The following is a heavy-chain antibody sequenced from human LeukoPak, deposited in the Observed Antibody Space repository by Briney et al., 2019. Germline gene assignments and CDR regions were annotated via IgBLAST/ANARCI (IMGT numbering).Heavy chain of an antibody. CDR3: ARDSRLLDYYYYGMDV. CDR2: IIPIFGTA. V-gene: IGHV1-69*13. CDR1: GGTFISYA. Sequence: GASVKVSCKASGGTFISYAISWVRQAPGQGLEWMGGIIPIFGTANYAQKFQGRVTITADESTSTAYMELSSLRSEDTAVYYCARDSRLLDYYYYGMDVWGQGTTVTVSS. J-gene: IGHJ6*02. D-gene: IGHD3-22*01.